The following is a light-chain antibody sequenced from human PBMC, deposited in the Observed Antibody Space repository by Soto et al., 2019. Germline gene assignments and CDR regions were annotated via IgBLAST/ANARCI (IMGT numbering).Light chain of an antibody. CDR3: KQYGGSRT. V-gene: IGKV3-20*01. CDR1: QSVNIY. Sequence: EIVLTQSPGTLSLSPGERATLSCRASQSVNIYLAWYQQRPGQAPRLLIYGASNRATGIQDRFSGSGSGTDFTLTIRRLEPEDFAVYYCKQYGGSRTFGQGTKVDIK. CDR2: GAS. J-gene: IGKJ1*01.